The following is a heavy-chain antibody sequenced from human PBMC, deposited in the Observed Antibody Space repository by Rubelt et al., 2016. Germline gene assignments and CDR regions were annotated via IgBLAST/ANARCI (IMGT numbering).Heavy chain of an antibody. V-gene: IGHV1-3*01. CDR3: ARDGIAAAVDY. CDR2: INAGNGNT. J-gene: IGHJ4*02. CDR1: GYTFTSYG. D-gene: IGHD6-13*01. Sequence: QVQLVQSGAEVKKPGASVKVSCKASGYTFTSYGMHWVRQAPGQRLEWMGWINAGNGNTKYSQKFQGRVTITRDTSARTAYMELRSLRSDDTAVYYCARDGIAAAVDYWGQGTLVTVSS.